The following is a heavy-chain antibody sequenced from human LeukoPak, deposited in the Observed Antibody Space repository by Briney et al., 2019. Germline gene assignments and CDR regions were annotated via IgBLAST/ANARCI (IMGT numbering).Heavy chain of an antibody. J-gene: IGHJ4*02. CDR1: GGTFSSYA. CDR2: IIPILGIA. Sequence: GASVKVSCKASGGTFSSYAISWVRQAPGQGLEWMGRIIPILGIANYAQKFQGRVTITADKSTSTAYMELSSLRSEDTAVYYCARPNYYDSSGYAFDYWGQGTLVTVSS. CDR3: ARPNYYDSSGYAFDY. V-gene: IGHV1-69*04. D-gene: IGHD3-22*01.